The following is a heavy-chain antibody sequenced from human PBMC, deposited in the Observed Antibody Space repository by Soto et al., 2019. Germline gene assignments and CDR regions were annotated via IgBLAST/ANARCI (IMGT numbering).Heavy chain of an antibody. D-gene: IGHD6-6*01. CDR1: CGSISSYY. V-gene: IGHV4-59*01. CDR2: IYYSGST. J-gene: IGHJ6*02. Sequence: SETLSLTCTVSCGSISSYYWSWIRQPPGKGLEWIGYIYYSGSTNYNPSLKSRVTISVDTSKNQFSLKLSSVTAADTAVYYCARDLGGGSSVRPYGMDVWGQGTTVTVSS. CDR3: ARDLGGGSSVRPYGMDV.